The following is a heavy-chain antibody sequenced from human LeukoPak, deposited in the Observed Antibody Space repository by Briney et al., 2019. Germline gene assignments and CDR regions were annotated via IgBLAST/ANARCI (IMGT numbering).Heavy chain of an antibody. D-gene: IGHD3-22*01. CDR3: AGEHRGGYRFDY. J-gene: IGHJ4*02. V-gene: IGHV4-59*01. CDR2: IYYRRST. Sequence: SETLSLTCTVSDGSINTYDWSWIRQPPRKGLPWVGYIYYRRSTIYNPSLKSRVTISLDTSRNQFSLKLNSATAADTAVYYCAGEHRGGYRFDYWGQGTLVTVSS. CDR1: DGSINTYD.